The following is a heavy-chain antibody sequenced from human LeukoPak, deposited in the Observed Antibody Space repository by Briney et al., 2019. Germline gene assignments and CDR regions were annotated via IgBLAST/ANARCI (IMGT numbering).Heavy chain of an antibody. CDR1: GFTVSSNY. Sequence: GGSLRLSCAASGFTVSSNYMSWVRQALGEGLEWVSLIYGGGDTYYADSVKGRFTISRDDSKNTLYLQMDSLRAEDTALHYCATRYCSSGSCYRGPFDIWGQGTMVTVSS. CDR3: ATRYCSSGSCYRGPFDI. V-gene: IGHV3-66*02. CDR2: IYGGGDT. D-gene: IGHD2-15*01. J-gene: IGHJ3*02.